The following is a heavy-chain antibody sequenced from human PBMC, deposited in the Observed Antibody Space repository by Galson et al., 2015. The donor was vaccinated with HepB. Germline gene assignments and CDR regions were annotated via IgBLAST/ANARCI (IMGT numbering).Heavy chain of an antibody. CDR2: IKSKTDGGTT. V-gene: IGHV3-15*01. Sequence: SLRLSCAASGFPFKNACMSWVRQAPGKGLEYIGRIKSKTDGGTTDYVAPVRGRFIISRDDSRNTVFLQMNSLKIEDTAAFYCTTDRGGPWGYWGQGTLVTVSS. CDR1: GFPFKNAC. CDR3: TTDRGGPWGY. J-gene: IGHJ4*02. D-gene: IGHD3-10*01.